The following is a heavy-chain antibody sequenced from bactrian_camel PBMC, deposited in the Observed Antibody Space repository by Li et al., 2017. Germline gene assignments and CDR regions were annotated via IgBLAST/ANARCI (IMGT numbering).Heavy chain of an antibody. Sequence: VQLVESGGGLVQPGGSLSVSCEASGFIFSSAYMTWVRQAPGKGLEWVSRITENGDNTGYADSVKGRFTISRDNAKSTVYLQMNSLKPEDAATYYCAATRCGAREYNYWGQGTQVTVS. CDR1: GFIFSSAY. J-gene: IGHJ4*01. CDR3: AATRCGAREYNY. V-gene: IGHV3-2*01. CDR2: ITENGDNT. D-gene: IGHD8*01.